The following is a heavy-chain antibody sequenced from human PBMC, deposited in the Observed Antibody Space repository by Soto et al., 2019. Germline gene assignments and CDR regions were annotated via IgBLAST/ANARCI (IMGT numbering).Heavy chain of an antibody. CDR1: GGSMSSYR. V-gene: IGHV4-4*07. CDR3: GRESGETWDYEAS. Sequence: SETLSLTCTVSGGSMSSYRWRWIRQPAGKGLEWIGRLNTYGNTHYNPSLKSRVTVSVDTSRNQFFLTLRSVTAADSAVYHCGRESGETWDYEASWGHGTPVTVS. J-gene: IGHJ5*01. D-gene: IGHD1-7*01. CDR2: LNTYGNT.